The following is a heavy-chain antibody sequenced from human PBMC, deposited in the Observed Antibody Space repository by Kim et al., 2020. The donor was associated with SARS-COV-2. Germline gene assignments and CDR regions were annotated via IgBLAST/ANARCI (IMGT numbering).Heavy chain of an antibody. J-gene: IGHJ4*02. CDR3: ARHSPLYSFGIAAAGPYYFDY. D-gene: IGHD6-13*01. Sequence: GESLKISCKGSGYSFTSYWISWVRQMPGKGLEWMGRIDPSDSYTNYSPSFQGHVTISADKSISTAYLQWSSLKASDTAMYYCARHSPLYSFGIAAAGPYYFDYWGQGTLVTVSS. CDR2: IDPSDSYT. V-gene: IGHV5-10-1*01. CDR1: GYSFTSYW.